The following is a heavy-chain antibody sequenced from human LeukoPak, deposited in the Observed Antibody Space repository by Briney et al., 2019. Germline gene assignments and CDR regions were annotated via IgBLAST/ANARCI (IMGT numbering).Heavy chain of an antibody. V-gene: IGHV4-59*01. J-gene: IGHJ4*02. Sequence: PSETLSLTCTVSSGSISSYYWSWIRQPPGKGLEWIGYIYYSGSTNYNPSLKSRVTISVDTSKNQFSLKLSSVTAADTAVYYCAGPSGSYDYWGQGTLVTVSS. D-gene: IGHD1-26*01. CDR1: SGSISSYY. CDR3: AGPSGSYDY. CDR2: IYYSGST.